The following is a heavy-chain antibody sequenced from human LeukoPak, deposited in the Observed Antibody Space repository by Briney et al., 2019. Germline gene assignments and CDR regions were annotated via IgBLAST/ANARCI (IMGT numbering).Heavy chain of an antibody. Sequence: PGGSLRLSCAASGFTFSTFAMLWVRQPRGKGLEWVSSIFPSGGEIHYADSVRGRFSISRDNAKNTLYLQMNSLRAEDTAVYYCARGLSGYASSLGYWGQGTLVTVSA. D-gene: IGHD6-6*01. CDR3: ARGLSGYASSLGY. CDR2: IFPSGGEI. V-gene: IGHV3-23*01. J-gene: IGHJ4*02. CDR1: GFTFSTFA.